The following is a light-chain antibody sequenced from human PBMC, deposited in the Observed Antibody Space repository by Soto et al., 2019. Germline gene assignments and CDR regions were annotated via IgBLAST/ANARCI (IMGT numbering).Light chain of an antibody. CDR2: ENN. CDR3: GTWDISLSLWV. J-gene: IGLJ3*02. CDR1: CSNIGNNY. V-gene: IGLV1-51*02. Sequence: QSVLTQPPSVSAAPGQKVTISCSGSCSNIGNNYVSWYQQLPETAPKLLIYENNKRPSGIPDRFSGSKSGTSATLGITGLQTGDEADYYCGTWDISLSLWVFGGGTKLTVL.